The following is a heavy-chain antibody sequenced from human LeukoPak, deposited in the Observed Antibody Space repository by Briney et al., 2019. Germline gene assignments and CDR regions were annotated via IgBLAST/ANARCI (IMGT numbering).Heavy chain of an antibody. D-gene: IGHD3-22*01. CDR3: AREGDYDSSGYSPGFDY. V-gene: IGHV4-34*01. CDR1: GVSFSGYY. CDR2: INHSGST. J-gene: IGHJ4*02. Sequence: PSETLSLTCAVYGVSFSGYYWSWLRQPPGKGLEWIGEINHSGSTNYNQPLKRRVTISVDTSKNQFALKQSEVTAADTAVYYCAREGDYDSSGYSPGFDYWGQGTLVTVSS.